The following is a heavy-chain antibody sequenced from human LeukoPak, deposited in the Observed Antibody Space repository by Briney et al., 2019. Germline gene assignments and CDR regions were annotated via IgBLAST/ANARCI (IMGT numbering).Heavy chain of an antibody. Sequence: PGGSLRLSCAASGFTFDDYAMHWVRQAPGKGLEWVSLISWDGGSTYYADSVKGRFTISRDSSKNSLYLQMNSLRAEDAALYYCARGIRGYCSGGSCAYYYYYYMDVWGKGTTVTVSS. CDR1: GFTFDDYA. CDR2: ISWDGGST. J-gene: IGHJ6*03. D-gene: IGHD2-15*01. V-gene: IGHV3-43D*04. CDR3: ARGIRGYCSGGSCAYYYYYYMDV.